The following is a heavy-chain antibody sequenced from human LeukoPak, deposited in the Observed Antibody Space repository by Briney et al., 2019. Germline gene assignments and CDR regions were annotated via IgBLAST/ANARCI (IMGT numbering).Heavy chain of an antibody. CDR2: IIPILGIA. Sequence: GASVKVSCKASGGTFSSYAISWVRQAPGQGLEWMGRIIPILGIANYAQKFQGRVTITADESTSTAYMELSSLRSEDTAVYYCARDPAERDGYNYYFDYWGQGALVTVSS. D-gene: IGHD5-24*01. V-gene: IGHV1-69*04. J-gene: IGHJ4*02. CDR1: GGTFSSYA. CDR3: ARDPAERDGYNYYFDY.